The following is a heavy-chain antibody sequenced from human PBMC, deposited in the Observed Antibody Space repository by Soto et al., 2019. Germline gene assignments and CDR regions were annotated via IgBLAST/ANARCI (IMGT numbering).Heavy chain of an antibody. J-gene: IGHJ4*02. V-gene: IGHV1-2*02. D-gene: IGHD1-26*01. CDR2: INANDGGT. Sequence: QVQLVQSGAEVKKPGASVKVSCKASGYTFTAYYIHWVRQAPGQGLEWMGWINANDGGTNYAQNFHARVTMTSDTSITTAYLELSRLPSDDPAVYFCARDSYSGTYVHWGQGTLVTVSS. CDR1: GYTFTAYY. CDR3: ARDSYSGTYVH.